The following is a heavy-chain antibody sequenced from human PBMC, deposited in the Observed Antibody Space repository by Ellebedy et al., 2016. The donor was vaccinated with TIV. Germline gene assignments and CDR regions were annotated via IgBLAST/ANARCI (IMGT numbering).Heavy chain of an antibody. CDR2: IYNTGST. Sequence: GSLRLSCSVSGDFISDNYWNWIRQAPGKGLEWIGYIYNTGSTNSSGYTKYNPSLKSRVSIAVDTSKNQFSLKLSSVTAADTAVYYCARHEMPDAFDIWGQGTMVTVSS. V-gene: IGHV4-59*08. CDR1: GDFISDNY. J-gene: IGHJ3*02. D-gene: IGHD2-2*01. CDR3: ARHEMPDAFDI.